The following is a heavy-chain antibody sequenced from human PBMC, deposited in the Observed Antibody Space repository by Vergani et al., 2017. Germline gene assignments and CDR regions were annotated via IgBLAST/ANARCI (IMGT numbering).Heavy chain of an antibody. CDR2: IYHSGST. Sequence: QVQLQESGPGLVKPSGTLSLTCAVSGGSISSSNWWSWVRQPPGKGLEWIGEIYHSGSTNYNPSLKNRVTISVDKSKNQFSLKLSSVTAADTAVYYCARDGYYDSSGRTFDYWGRGTLVTVSS. CDR3: ARDGYYDSSGRTFDY. J-gene: IGHJ4*02. CDR1: GGSISSSNW. D-gene: IGHD3-22*01. V-gene: IGHV4-4*02.